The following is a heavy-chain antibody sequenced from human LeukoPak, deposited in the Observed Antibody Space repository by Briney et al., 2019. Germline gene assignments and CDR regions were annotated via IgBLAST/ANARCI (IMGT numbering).Heavy chain of an antibody. J-gene: IGHJ4*02. V-gene: IGHV3-21*06. D-gene: IGHD2-15*01. CDR2: MSSGSRYI. CDR3: ARDRPTGASRVFVVQ. CDR1: GFSFSTYA. Sequence: PGGSLRLSCTASGFSFSTYAMTWVRQAPGKGLEWISSMSSGSRYIYYADSVRGRFTISRDNTKNSLYLLMNNLRAEDTAIYYCARDRPTGASRVFVVQWGQGTPVNISS.